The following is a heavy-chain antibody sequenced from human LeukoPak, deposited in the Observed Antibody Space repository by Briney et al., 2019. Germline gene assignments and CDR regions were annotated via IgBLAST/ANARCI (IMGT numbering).Heavy chain of an antibody. CDR1: GFTFSSYD. CDR2: ISANGGGT. D-gene: IGHD3-10*01. CDR3: AKGHSQTIVMVRGVFDY. Sequence: GGSLRLSCAASGFTFSSYDMSWVRQAPGKGLEWCSIISANGGGTHYADSVKGRFTISRDNSKNTLYLQLNSLRDEDTAVYYCAKGHSQTIVMVRGVFDYWGQGTLVTASS. J-gene: IGHJ4*02. V-gene: IGHV3-23*01.